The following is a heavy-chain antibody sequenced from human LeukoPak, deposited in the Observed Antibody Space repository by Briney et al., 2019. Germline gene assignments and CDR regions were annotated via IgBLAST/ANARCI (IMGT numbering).Heavy chain of an antibody. CDR1: GYTLTELS. D-gene: IGHD2-21*01. J-gene: IGHJ4*02. V-gene: IGHV1-24*01. CDR3: AIAVASSGY. CDR2: FDPEDGET. Sequence: WASVKVCCKVSGYTLTELSMHWVRQAPGKGLEWMGGFDPEDGETIYAQKFQGRVTITSDKSTSTAYMELSSLRSEDTAVYYCAIAVASSGYWGQGTLVTVSS.